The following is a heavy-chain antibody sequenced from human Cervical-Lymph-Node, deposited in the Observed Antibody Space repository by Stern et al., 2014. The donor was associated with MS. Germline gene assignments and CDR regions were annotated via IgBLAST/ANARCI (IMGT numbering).Heavy chain of an antibody. CDR3: ARGPWTGRHGDS. V-gene: IGHV3-30*04. D-gene: IGHD3/OR15-3a*01. CDR1: GFTFSTFA. CDR2: ISNDGNHK. J-gene: IGHJ4*02. Sequence: QVQLVESGGGVGQPGRSLRLTCAASGFTFSTFAMHWVRQAPGKGLEWVAVISNDGNHKEYGESVKGRFTISRDNPKKTVFMQMNSLRTENTAVYYCARGPWTGRHGDSWGQGTLVSVSS.